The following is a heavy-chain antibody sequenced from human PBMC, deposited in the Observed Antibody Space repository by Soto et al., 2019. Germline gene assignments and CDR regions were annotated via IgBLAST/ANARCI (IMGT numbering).Heavy chain of an antibody. J-gene: IGHJ5*02. CDR3: ARERIAVAPGRWFDP. D-gene: IGHD6-19*01. Sequence: PSETLSLTCTVSGGSISSYYWSWIRQPPGKGLEWIGEINHSGSTNYNPSLKSRVTISVDTSKNQFSLKLRSVTAADTAVYYCARERIAVAPGRWFDPWGQGTLVTVSS. CDR2: INHSGST. CDR1: GGSISSYY. V-gene: IGHV4-34*01.